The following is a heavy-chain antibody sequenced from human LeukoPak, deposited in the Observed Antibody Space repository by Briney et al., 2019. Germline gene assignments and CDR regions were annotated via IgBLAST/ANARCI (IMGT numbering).Heavy chain of an antibody. J-gene: IGHJ6*03. CDR1: GGSISSNW. CDR2: IYHSGST. CDR3: ARGIWLGSGSYYYYYYYMDV. V-gene: IGHV4-4*02. D-gene: IGHD3-10*01. Sequence: PSGTLSLTCAVSGGSISSNWWSWVRQPPGKGLEWIGEIYHSGSTNYNPSLKSRVIISVDTSKNQFSLKLSSVTAADTAVYYCARGIWLGSGSYYYYYYYMDVWGKGTTVTISS.